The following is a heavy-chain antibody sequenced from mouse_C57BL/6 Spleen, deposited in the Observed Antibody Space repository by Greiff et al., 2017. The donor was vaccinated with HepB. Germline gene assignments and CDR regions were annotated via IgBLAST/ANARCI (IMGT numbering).Heavy chain of an antibody. J-gene: IGHJ3*01. Sequence: EVKLQESGPGLVKPSQSLSLTCSVTGYSITSGYYWNWIRQFPGNKLEWMGYISYDGSNNYNPSLKNRISITRDTSKNQFFLKLNSVTTEDTATYYCASPPYDDDVGAWFAYWGQGTLVTVSA. V-gene: IGHV3-6*01. CDR3: ASPPYDDDVGAWFAY. D-gene: IGHD2-4*01. CDR1: GYSITSGYY. CDR2: ISYDGSN.